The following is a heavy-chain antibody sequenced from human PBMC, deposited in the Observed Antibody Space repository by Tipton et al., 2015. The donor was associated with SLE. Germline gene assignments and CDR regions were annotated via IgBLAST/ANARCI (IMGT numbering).Heavy chain of an antibody. Sequence: TLSLTCAVYGASFRDYYWTWIRQSPGKGLEWLGEISHDGRANYNPSLKSRVHISIDTSQNHFSLNLTSVTAADTAIYYCARGLTSGWYRGLGYWGQGTLVTVSS. V-gene: IGHV4-34*01. CDR1: GASFRDYY. J-gene: IGHJ4*02. CDR2: ISHDGRA. CDR3: ARGLTSGWYRGLGY. D-gene: IGHD6-19*01.